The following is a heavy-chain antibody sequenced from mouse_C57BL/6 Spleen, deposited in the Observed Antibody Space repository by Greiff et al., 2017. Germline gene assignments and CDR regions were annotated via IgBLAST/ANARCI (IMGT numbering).Heavy chain of an antibody. V-gene: IGHV5-4*01. CDR1: GFTFSSYA. J-gene: IGHJ3*01. CDR2: ISDGGSYT. Sequence: EVQRVESGGGLVKPGGSLKLSCAASGFTFSSYAMSWVRQTPEKRLEWVATISDGGSYTYYPDNVKGRFTISRDNAKSNLYLQMGHLKSEDTAMYYCASDGNSWFAYWGQGTLVTVSA. CDR3: ASDGNSWFAY. D-gene: IGHD2-1*01.